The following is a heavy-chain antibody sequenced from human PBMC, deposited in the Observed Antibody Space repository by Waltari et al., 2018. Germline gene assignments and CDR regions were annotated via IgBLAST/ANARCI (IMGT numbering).Heavy chain of an antibody. V-gene: IGHV4-39*01. CDR3: ARLRPGRIRWELERYYFDY. J-gene: IGHJ4*02. Sequence: QLQLQESGPGLVKPSETLSLTCTVSGGSISSSSYYWGWVRQPPGKGLGWIGSIDYSGSTYYNPSLKSRVTISVDTSKNQFSLKLSSVTAADTAVYYCARLRPGRIRWELERYYFDYWGQGTLVTVSS. D-gene: IGHD1-26*01. CDR2: IDYSGST. CDR1: GGSISSSSYY.